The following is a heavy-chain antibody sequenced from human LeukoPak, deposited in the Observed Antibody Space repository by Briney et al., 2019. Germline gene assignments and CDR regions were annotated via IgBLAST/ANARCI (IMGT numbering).Heavy chain of an antibody. CDR1: GFTFSSYW. Sequence: GGSLRLSCAASGFTFSSYWMSWVRQAPGKGLEWVANIKQDGSEKYYVDSVNGRFTISRDNAKNSLYLQINSLRAEDTAVYYCAREISSWYRTEGRFDPWGQGTLATVSS. D-gene: IGHD6-13*01. V-gene: IGHV3-7*01. J-gene: IGHJ5*02. CDR2: IKQDGSEK. CDR3: AREISSWYRTEGRFDP.